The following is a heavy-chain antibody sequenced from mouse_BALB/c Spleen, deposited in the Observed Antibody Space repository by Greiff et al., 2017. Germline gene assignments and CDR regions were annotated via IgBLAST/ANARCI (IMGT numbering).Heavy chain of an antibody. V-gene: IGHV3-8*02. CDR2: ISYSGST. CDR3: ARYYEYDPYYAMDY. Sequence: EVKLQESGPSLVKPSPSLSLTCSVTGDSITSGYWNWIRKFPGNNLEYIGYISYSGSTYYNPSLKSRISITRDTSKNQYYLQLNSVTTEDTASYYCARYYEYDPYYAMDYWGQGTSVTVSA. J-gene: IGHJ4*01. D-gene: IGHD2-4*01. CDR1: GDSITSGY.